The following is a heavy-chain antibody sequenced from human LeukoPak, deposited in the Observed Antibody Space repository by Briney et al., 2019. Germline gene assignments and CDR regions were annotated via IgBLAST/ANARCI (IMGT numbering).Heavy chain of an antibody. CDR2: IQSDGSTT. V-gene: IGHV3-74*03. J-gene: IGHJ4*02. CDR1: GFTFRSYW. Sequence: PGGSLRLSCAASGFTFRSYWMHWVRQTPGKGLVWVSGIQSDGSTTTYADFVKGRFTISRDNSKKSLYLQMNSLRAEDTAVYYCARAKEGFSGFDYLFDYWGQGTLVTVSS. D-gene: IGHD5-12*01. CDR3: ARAKEGFSGFDYLFDY.